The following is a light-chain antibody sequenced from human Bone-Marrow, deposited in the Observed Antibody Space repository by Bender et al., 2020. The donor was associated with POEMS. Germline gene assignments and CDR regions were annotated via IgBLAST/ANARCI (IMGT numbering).Light chain of an antibody. V-gene: IGLV1-40*01. CDR3: QSYDNSLGCWG. CDR2: GYN. CDR1: SSNTGSGYD. Sequence: QSVLTQPPSVSGAPGQRVTISCTGSSSNTGSGYDINWYQHLPGTAPKLLIYGYNNRPSGVPDRFSGSKSGTSASLAITGLQAEDEGDYYGQSYDNSLGCWGFGGGTNLTVL. J-gene: IGLJ3*02.